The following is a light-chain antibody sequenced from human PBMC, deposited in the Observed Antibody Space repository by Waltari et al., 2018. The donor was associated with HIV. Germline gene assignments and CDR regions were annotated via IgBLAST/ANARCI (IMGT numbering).Light chain of an antibody. CDR1: QTVYSDY. J-gene: IGKJ1*01. V-gene: IGKV3-20*01. CDR2: GAS. Sequence: EFVLTQSPGTLSLSPGERATLSCRASQTVYSDYFAWYQQNPGQAPRLLISGASSRATGIPDRFSGSGSGTDFTLTISRLEPEDFAVYYCQQYGRSATFGQGTKVEIK. CDR3: QQYGRSAT.